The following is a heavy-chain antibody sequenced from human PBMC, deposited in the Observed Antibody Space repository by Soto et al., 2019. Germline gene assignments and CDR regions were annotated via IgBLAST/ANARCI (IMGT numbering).Heavy chain of an antibody. V-gene: IGHV4-59*01. D-gene: IGHD6-19*01. CDR3: AVYSSGWEELDY. Sequence: SETLSLTCTVSGGAISSYYWSWIRQPPGKGLEWFGYIYYSGSTNYNPSLKSRVTRSVDTSKNQFSLKLSSVTAADTAVYYCAVYSSGWEELDYWGQGTLVTVSS. CDR2: IYYSGST. J-gene: IGHJ4*02. CDR1: GGAISSYY.